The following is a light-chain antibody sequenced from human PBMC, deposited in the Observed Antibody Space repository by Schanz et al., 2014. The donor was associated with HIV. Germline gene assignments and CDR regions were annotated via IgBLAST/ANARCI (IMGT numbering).Light chain of an antibody. CDR3: SSSSTNTCV. V-gene: IGLV2-8*01. CDR2: EID. CDR1: SGDIGGY. Sequence: QSALTQPPSASGSPGQSVTLSCAGTSGDIGGYISWYQHHPGKAPKLLISEIDKRPSGVPDRFSGSRSGNTARLTVSGLQAEDEADYYCSSSSTNTCVFGGGTKLTVL. J-gene: IGLJ3*02.